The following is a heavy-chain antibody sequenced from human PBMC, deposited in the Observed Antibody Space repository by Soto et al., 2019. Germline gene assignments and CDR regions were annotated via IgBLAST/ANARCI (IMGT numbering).Heavy chain of an antibody. D-gene: IGHD6-19*01. CDR1: GGSISSYY. Sequence: KPSETLSLTCTVSGGSISSYYWSWIRQPPGKGLEWIGYIYYSGSTNYNPSLKSRVTISVDTSKNQFSLKLSSVTAADTAVYYCATSSGWYDYWGQGTLVTVSS. J-gene: IGHJ4*02. V-gene: IGHV4-59*01. CDR2: IYYSGST. CDR3: ATSSGWYDY.